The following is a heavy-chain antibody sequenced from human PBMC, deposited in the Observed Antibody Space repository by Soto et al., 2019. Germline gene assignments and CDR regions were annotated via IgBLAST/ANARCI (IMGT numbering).Heavy chain of an antibody. Sequence: QVQLVQSGAEVKKPGASGKISCKASGYTFTSYGISWVRQAPGQGLEWMGWISAYNGNTNYAQKLQGRVTMTTDTSTSTAYMELRSLRSDDTAVYYCARLYSSSDAPHHPTFDYWGQGTLVTVSS. V-gene: IGHV1-18*01. D-gene: IGHD6-6*01. CDR1: GYTFTSYG. CDR3: ARLYSSSDAPHHPTFDY. CDR2: ISAYNGNT. J-gene: IGHJ4*02.